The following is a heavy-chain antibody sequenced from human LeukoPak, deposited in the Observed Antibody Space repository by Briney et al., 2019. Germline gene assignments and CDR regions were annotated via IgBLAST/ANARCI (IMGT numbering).Heavy chain of an antibody. J-gene: IGHJ4*02. CDR1: GYTFTDYY. V-gene: IGHV1-2*02. Sequence: ASVKVSCKASGYTFTDYYIHWVRQAPGQGLEWMGLIKPDSGGTNYEQKFQGRVTMTRDTSITTVYMELSSLRSDDTAVYYCSTEDKYCGSNNCGDYWGQGTLVTVSS. CDR2: IKPDSGGT. CDR3: STEDKYCGSNNCGDY. D-gene: IGHD2-2*01.